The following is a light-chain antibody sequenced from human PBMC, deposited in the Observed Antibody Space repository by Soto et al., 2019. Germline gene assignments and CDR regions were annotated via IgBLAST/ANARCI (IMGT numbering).Light chain of an antibody. CDR1: ISDVAGYNY. CDR3: CSYGGRSTYV. J-gene: IGLJ1*01. Sequence: QSVLTQPRSVSGSPGQSVTISCTGTISDVAGYNYVSWYQQHPGKAPKLMIYEVSKRPSGVSNRFSGSKSANTASLTISGLQADDEADYYCCSYGGRSTYVFGTGTKLTVL. CDR2: EVS. V-gene: IGLV2-11*01.